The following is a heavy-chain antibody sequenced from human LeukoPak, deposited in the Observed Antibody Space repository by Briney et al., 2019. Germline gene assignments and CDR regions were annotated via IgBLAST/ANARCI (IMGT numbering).Heavy chain of an antibody. J-gene: IGHJ4*02. CDR3: AKRSGTCSGYFDF. CDR1: GFTFSSYG. Sequence: GGTLRLSCAASGFTFSSYGMSWVRQAPGKGLEWVSAISGSGGSTYYADSVKGRFTISRDNSKNTINLQMISLRGEDSAIYHCAKRSGTCSGYFDFWGRGTVVTVSS. V-gene: IGHV3-23*01. D-gene: IGHD2-15*01. CDR2: ISGSGGST.